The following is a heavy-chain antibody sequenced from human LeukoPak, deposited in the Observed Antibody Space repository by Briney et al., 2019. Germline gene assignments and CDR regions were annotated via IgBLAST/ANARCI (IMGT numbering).Heavy chain of an antibody. Sequence: ASVRVFCKASGYTFTGYYMHWVRQAPGQGLEWMGWINPNSGGTNYAQKFQGRVTMTRDTSISTAYMELSRLRSDDTAVYYCARDSPTLFGSSWYDLYFQHWGQGTLVTVSS. D-gene: IGHD6-13*01. CDR2: INPNSGGT. CDR1: GYTFTGYY. J-gene: IGHJ1*01. CDR3: ARDSPTLFGSSWYDLYFQH. V-gene: IGHV1-2*02.